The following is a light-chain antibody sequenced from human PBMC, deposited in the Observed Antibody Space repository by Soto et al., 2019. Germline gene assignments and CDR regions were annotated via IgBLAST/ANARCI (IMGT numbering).Light chain of an antibody. Sequence: ETVMTQSPATLSVSPGERATLSCRASQSVSNNLAWYQQKPGQAPRLLICGASTRATGIPARFGGSGSGTEFTLTISSLQSEDFAVYYCQQYNNWPLTFGQGTKVDI. CDR2: GAS. CDR1: QSVSNN. V-gene: IGKV3-15*01. J-gene: IGKJ1*01. CDR3: QQYNNWPLT.